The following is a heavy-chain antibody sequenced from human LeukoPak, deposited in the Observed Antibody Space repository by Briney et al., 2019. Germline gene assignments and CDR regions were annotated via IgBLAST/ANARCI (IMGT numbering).Heavy chain of an antibody. CDR2: IYYSGST. Sequence: PSETLSLTCTVSGGSISSGGYYWSWIRQHPGKGLEWIGYIYYSGSTYYNPSLKSRVTISVDTFKNQFSLKLSSVTAADTAVYYCARVSYDSSGYVGSFDAFDIWGPGTMVTVSS. J-gene: IGHJ3*02. CDR1: GGSISSGGYY. CDR3: ARVSYDSSGYVGSFDAFDI. V-gene: IGHV4-31*03. D-gene: IGHD3-22*01.